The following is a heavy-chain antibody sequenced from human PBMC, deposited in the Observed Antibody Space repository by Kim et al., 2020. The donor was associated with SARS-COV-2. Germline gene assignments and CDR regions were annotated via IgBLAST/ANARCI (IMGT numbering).Heavy chain of an antibody. D-gene: IGHD6-19*01. Sequence: YANSGKSRITIPCDNAKNTLYVQMNSQSAEETAVYYCARRHFTSGWYYLDYWGQGTLVTVSS. V-gene: IGHV3-74*01. CDR3: ARRHFTSGWYYLDY. J-gene: IGHJ4*02.